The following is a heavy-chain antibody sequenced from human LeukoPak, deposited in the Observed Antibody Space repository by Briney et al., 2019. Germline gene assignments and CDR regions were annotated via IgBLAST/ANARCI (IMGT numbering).Heavy chain of an antibody. Sequence: ASVKVSCKASGYDFTGHYIHWVRQAPGQGLEWMGYIIPNSGETIYTETFQGRVTMSRATSVSTAYMEVSRLRSNDTAVYYCSRTRSGYSPEPGHWGQGTLVSVSS. CDR3: SRTRSGYSPEPGH. V-gene: IGHV1-2*02. J-gene: IGHJ4*02. CDR1: GYDFTGHY. D-gene: IGHD3-3*01. CDR2: IIPNSGET.